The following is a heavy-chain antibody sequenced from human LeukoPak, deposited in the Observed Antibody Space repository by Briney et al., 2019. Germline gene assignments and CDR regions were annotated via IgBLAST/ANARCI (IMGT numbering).Heavy chain of an antibody. J-gene: IGHJ5*02. CDR2: INHSGST. Sequence: PSETLSLTCAVSGGSISSSSYYWGWIRQPPGKGLEWIGEINHSGSTNYNPSLKSRVTISVDTSKNQFSLKLSSVTAADTAVYYCARHGSGSYYNVIRSFWSNWFDPWGQGTLVTVSS. CDR1: GGSISSSSYY. CDR3: ARHGSGSYYNVIRSFWSNWFDP. V-gene: IGHV4-39*01. D-gene: IGHD3-10*01.